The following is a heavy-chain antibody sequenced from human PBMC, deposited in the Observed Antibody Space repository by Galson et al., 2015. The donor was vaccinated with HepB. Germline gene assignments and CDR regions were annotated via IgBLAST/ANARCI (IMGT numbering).Heavy chain of an antibody. D-gene: IGHD3-22*01. CDR3: ARASTTYYYDSSGYDTAFDI. V-gene: IGHV3-33*08. J-gene: IGHJ3*02. Sequence: SLRLSCAASGFTFSSYGMHWVRQAPGQGLEWVAVIWYDGSNKYYADSVKGRFTISRDNSKNTLYLQMNSLRAEDTAVYYCARASTTYYYDSSGYDTAFDIWGQGTMVTVSS. CDR1: GFTFSSYG. CDR2: IWYDGSNK.